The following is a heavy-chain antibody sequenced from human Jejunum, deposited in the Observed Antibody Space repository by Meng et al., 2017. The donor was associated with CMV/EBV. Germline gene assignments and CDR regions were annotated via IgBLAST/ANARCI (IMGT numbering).Heavy chain of an antibody. J-gene: IGHJ4*02. CDR3: ARDPYSGTYSVDY. D-gene: IGHD1-26*01. Sequence: SGGSLRTSSNWFYWVRQPPGKGLEWIGEIYRTGGTNYTPSLKSRVTMSLDKSKNQFSLSLNSVTAADTAVYYCARDPYSGTYSVDYWGPGILVTVSS. V-gene: IGHV4-4*02. CDR2: IYRTGGT. CDR1: GGSLRTSSNW.